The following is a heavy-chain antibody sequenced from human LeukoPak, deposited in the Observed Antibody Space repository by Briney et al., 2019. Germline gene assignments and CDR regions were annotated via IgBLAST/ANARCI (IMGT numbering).Heavy chain of an antibody. CDR1: GFTFSSYA. V-gene: IGHV3-23*01. D-gene: IGHD3-22*01. J-gene: IGHJ4*02. CDR2: ISGSGGST. Sequence: GGSLRLSCAASGFTFSSYAMSWVRQAPGKGLEWVSAISGSGGSTYYADSVKGRFTISRDNSKNTLYLQMNSLRAEDTAVYYCARDRAYYYDSSGYLDHYFDYWGQGTLVTVSS. CDR3: ARDRAYYYDSSGYLDHYFDY.